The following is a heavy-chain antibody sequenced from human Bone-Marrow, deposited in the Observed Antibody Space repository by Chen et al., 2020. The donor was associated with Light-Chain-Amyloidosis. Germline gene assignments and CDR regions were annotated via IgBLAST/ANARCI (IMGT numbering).Heavy chain of an antibody. Sequence: EVQLVESGGGLVKPGGSLRLSCSASGFTFSSYNMNWVRQAPGTGLEWVSSISGSSIYISYADSVKGRFTISRDNAKNSLHLQMDSLRAEDTAVYYCARDRESDYYYFYGMDVWGQGTTVTVSS. CDR2: ISGSSIYI. J-gene: IGHJ6*02. CDR3: ARDRESDYYYFYGMDV. CDR1: GFTFSSYN. V-gene: IGHV3-21*01.